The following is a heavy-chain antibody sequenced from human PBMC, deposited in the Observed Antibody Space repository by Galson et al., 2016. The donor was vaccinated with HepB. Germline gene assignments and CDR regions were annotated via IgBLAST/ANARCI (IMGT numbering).Heavy chain of an antibody. CDR1: GFTFNNYA. CDR3: AKDQLIVVVPAAGNWFGP. CDR2: INGSGTAT. Sequence: SLRLSCAASGFTFNNYAMSWVRQAPGKGLEWVSGINGSGTATYYPDSVKGRFTISRDNSKSTLYLQMNGLTAEDTAIYYCAKDQLIVVVPAAGNWFGPWGPGTQVTVSS. V-gene: IGHV3-23*01. J-gene: IGHJ5*02. D-gene: IGHD2-2*01.